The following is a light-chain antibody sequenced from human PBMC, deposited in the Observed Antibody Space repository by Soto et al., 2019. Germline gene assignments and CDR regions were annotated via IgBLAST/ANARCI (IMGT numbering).Light chain of an antibody. CDR1: QSISSY. CDR2: AAS. V-gene: IGKV1-39*01. Sequence: DIQITQSPSSLSASVGDRVTITCRASQSISSYLNWYQQKPGKAPKLLIYAASSLQSGVPSRFSGSGSGTEFTLTISSLQPDDFATYYCQQYNSYQWTFGQGTKVDIK. J-gene: IGKJ1*01. CDR3: QQYNSYQWT.